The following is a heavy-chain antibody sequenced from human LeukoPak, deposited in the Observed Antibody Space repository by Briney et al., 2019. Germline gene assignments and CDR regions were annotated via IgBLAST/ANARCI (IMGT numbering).Heavy chain of an antibody. CDR3: ARGVEPLAANTLAY. J-gene: IGHJ4*02. CDR2: LYSDGST. V-gene: IGHV3-53*01. CDR1: GFTVITND. D-gene: IGHD1-14*01. Sequence: GGSLRLSCAASGFTVITNDMTWVRQASGKGLEWVSVLYSDGSTKYADSVQGRFTISRDNSKNTLYLEMNSLSPDDTAVYYCARGVEPLAANTLAYWGQGTLVTVSS.